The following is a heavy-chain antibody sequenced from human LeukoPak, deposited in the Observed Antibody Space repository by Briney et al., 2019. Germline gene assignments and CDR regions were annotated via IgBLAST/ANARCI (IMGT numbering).Heavy chain of an antibody. CDR1: GGTFSSYA. D-gene: IGHD6-13*01. CDR3: ARDTIAAAGIFDY. Sequence: ASVKVSCKPSGGTFSSYAISWVRQAPGQGREWMGRIIPIFGTANYSQKFPGRVTITADDSTRTVYMEMSSLRSEDTAVYYCARDTIAAAGIFDYWGQGTLVTVSS. V-gene: IGHV1-69*13. J-gene: IGHJ4*02. CDR2: IIPIFGTA.